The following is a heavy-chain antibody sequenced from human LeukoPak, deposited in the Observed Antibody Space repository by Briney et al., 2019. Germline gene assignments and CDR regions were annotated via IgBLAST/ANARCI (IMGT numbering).Heavy chain of an antibody. CDR1: GGSISSGGYY. D-gene: IGHD2-2*01. V-gene: IGHV4-30-2*01. CDR3: ARDLRIGVDSPNRFDP. CDR2: IYHSGST. J-gene: IGHJ5*02. Sequence: PSGTLSLTCTVSGGSISSGGYYWSWIRQPPGKGLEWIGYIYHSGSTYYNPSLKSRVTISVDRSKNQFPLKLSSVTAADTAVYYCARDLRIGVDSPNRFDPWGQGTLVTVSS.